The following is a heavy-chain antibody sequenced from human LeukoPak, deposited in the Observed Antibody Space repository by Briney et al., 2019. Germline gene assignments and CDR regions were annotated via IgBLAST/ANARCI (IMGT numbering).Heavy chain of an antibody. D-gene: IGHD2-21*02. CDR1: GYTFTSYD. Sequence: ASVKVSCKASGYTFTSYDINWVRQATGQGLEWMGWMNPNSGNTGYAQKFQGRVTMTRNTSISTAYMELSSLRSEDTAVYNCARAQEYCGGDCYSELWGQGTLVTVSS. J-gene: IGHJ4*02. CDR2: MNPNSGNT. V-gene: IGHV1-8*01. CDR3: ARAQEYCGGDCYSEL.